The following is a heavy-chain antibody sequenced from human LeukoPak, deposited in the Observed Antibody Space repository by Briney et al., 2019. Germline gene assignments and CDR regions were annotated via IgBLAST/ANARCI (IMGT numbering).Heavy chain of an antibody. CDR3: ANLRASGATDY. J-gene: IGHJ4*02. Sequence: PGGSLRLSCAVSGFTISSYWMHWVRQAPGKGLVWVARINGDGSSTRYADSVKGRFTISRDNSKNTLYLQMNSLRAEDTAVYYCANLRASGATDYWGQGTLVTVSS. CDR1: GFTISSYW. D-gene: IGHD1-26*01. V-gene: IGHV3-74*01. CDR2: INGDGSST.